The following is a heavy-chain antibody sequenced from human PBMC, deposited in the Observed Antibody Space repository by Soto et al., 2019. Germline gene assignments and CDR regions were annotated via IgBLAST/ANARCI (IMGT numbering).Heavy chain of an antibody. CDR2: IYYSGS. CDR1: GGSISSYY. Sequence: QVQLQESGPGLVKPSETLSLTCTVSGGSISSYYWSWIRQPPEKGLEWIGYIYYSGSNNNPSLKSRVTISVDTSKNQFSLKLSSVTAADTAVYYCARNHAFDIWGQGTMVTVSS. CDR3: ARNHAFDI. V-gene: IGHV4-59*01. J-gene: IGHJ3*02.